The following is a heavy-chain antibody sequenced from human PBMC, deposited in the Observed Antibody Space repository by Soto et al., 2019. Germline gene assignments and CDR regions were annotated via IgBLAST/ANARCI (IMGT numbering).Heavy chain of an antibody. CDR2: IYSGGST. J-gene: IGHJ2*01. V-gene: IGHV3-66*01. Sequence: GGSLRLSCAASGFTVSSNYMSLVRQAPGKGLEWVSVIYSGGSTYYADSVKGRFTISRDNSKNTLYLQMNSLRAEDTAVYYCARDRIYYDSSGYYLHWYFDLWGRGTLVTVSS. D-gene: IGHD3-22*01. CDR3: ARDRIYYDSSGYYLHWYFDL. CDR1: GFTVSSNY.